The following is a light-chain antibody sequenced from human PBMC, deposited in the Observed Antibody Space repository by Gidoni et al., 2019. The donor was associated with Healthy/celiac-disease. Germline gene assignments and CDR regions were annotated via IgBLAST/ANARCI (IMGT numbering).Light chain of an antibody. Sequence: QSALTQPASVSGSPGQSITISCTGTSSDVGGYNYVSWYQPHPGKAPTLMIYDVSNRPSGVSNRFSGSKSGNTASLTISGLQAEDEADYYCSSYTSSSTLVFGTGTKVTVL. CDR2: DVS. J-gene: IGLJ1*01. CDR1: SSDVGGYNY. V-gene: IGLV2-14*03. CDR3: SSYTSSSTLV.